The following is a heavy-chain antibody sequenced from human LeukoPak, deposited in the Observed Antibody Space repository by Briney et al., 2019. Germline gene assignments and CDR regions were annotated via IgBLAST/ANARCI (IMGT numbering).Heavy chain of an antibody. CDR1: GGSISSYY. CDR2: IYYSGST. V-gene: IGHV4-59*08. D-gene: IGHD6-19*01. J-gene: IGHJ4*02. CDR3: ASRGMAVAYYFDY. Sequence: SETLSLTCTVSGGSISSYYWSWIRQPPGKGLEWIGYIYYSGSTNYNPSLKSRVTISVDTSKNQFSLKLSSVTAADTAVYYCASRGMAVAYYFDYWGRGTLVTVSS.